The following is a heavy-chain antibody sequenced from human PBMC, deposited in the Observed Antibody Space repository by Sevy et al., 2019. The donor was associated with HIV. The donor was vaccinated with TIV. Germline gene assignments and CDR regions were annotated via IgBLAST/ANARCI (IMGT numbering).Heavy chain of an antibody. CDR3: ARYDSSGYTAIYADY. J-gene: IGHJ4*02. V-gene: IGHV3-49*03. CDR1: GFTFADYA. D-gene: IGHD3-22*01. CDR2: IRSKVYGGTT. Sequence: GGSLRLSFTVSGFTFADYAMSWFRQAPGKGLEWVGFIRSKVYGGTTDYAASVKGRFTISRDDSKSIAYLQMNSLKTEDTAVYYCARYDSSGYTAIYADYWGQGTLVTVSS.